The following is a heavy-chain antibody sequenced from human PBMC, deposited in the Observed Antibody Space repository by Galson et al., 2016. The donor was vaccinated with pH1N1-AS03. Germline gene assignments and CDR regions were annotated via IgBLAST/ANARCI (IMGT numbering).Heavy chain of an antibody. CDR2: ISSSRRTI. CDR3: ARDALGGEYGMDV. CDR1: GFTFSSYS. Sequence: SLRLSCAASGFTFSSYSMNWVRQAPGKGLEWVSYISSSRRTIYYADSVKGRFTISTDNAKNSLYLQMSSLRAEDTAVSYCARDALGGEYGMDVWGQGTTVTVSS. V-gene: IGHV3-48*01. J-gene: IGHJ6*02. D-gene: IGHD3-16*01.